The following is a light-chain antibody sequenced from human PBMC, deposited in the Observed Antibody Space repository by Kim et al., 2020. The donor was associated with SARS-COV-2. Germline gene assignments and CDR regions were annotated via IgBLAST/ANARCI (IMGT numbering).Light chain of an antibody. V-gene: IGKV1-39*01. CDR3: QQSFTTPLLT. CDR1: QRISNY. Sequence: DIQMTQSPSSLSASVGDRVTITCRASQRISNYLNWYQQQPGKAPRLLIYAASSLQSGVPSRFSGSGSGTDFTLTINSLQPEDFATYYCQQSFTTPLLTFGGGTKVDIK. J-gene: IGKJ4*01. CDR2: AAS.